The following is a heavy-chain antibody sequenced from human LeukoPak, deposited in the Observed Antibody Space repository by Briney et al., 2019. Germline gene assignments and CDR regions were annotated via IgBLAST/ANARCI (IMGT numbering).Heavy chain of an antibody. D-gene: IGHD4-17*01. J-gene: IGHJ4*02. V-gene: IGHV3-53*01. CDR1: GFTVSSNY. CDR2: IYSGGIT. Sequence: GGSLRLSCAASGFTVSSNYMSWVRQAPGKGLEWVSVIYSGGITYYADSVKGRFTISRDNPKNTLYLQMNSLRAEDTAVYYCARDGDGDYLDHWGQGTLVTVSS. CDR3: ARDGDGDYLDH.